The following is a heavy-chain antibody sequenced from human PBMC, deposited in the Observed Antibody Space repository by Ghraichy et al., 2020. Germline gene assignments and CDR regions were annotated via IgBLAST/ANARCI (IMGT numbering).Heavy chain of an antibody. Sequence: SVKVSCKASGGTFSSYAISWVRQAPGQGLEWMGGIIPIFGTANYAQKFQGGVTITADESTGTAYMELSSLRSEDTAVYYCARNPTRLGYCSSTSCYTGFDYWGQGTLVTVSS. CDR3: ARNPTRLGYCSSTSCYTGFDY. V-gene: IGHV1-69*13. CDR1: GGTFSSYA. CDR2: IIPIFGTA. J-gene: IGHJ4*02. D-gene: IGHD2-2*02.